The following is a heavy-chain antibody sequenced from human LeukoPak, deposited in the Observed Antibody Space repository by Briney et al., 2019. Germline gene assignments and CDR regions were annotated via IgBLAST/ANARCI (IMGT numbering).Heavy chain of an antibody. Sequence: ASVKVSCKASGYTFTSYGISWVRQAPGQGLEWMGWISAYNGNTNYAQKLQGRVTMTTDTSTSTAYMELRSLRSDDTAVYYCARLDIVVVPAALADYYYGMDVWGQGTTVTVSS. J-gene: IGHJ6*02. CDR1: GYTFTSYG. CDR3: ARLDIVVVPAALADYYYGMDV. D-gene: IGHD2-2*03. V-gene: IGHV1-18*01. CDR2: ISAYNGNT.